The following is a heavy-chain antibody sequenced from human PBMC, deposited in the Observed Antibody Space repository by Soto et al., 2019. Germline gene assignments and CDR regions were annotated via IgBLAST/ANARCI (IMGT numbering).Heavy chain of an antibody. Sequence: EVQLLESGGGLVQPGGSLRLSCAASRFTFSSYAMSWVRQAPGEGLEWVSAISGSGGSTYYADSVKGRFTISRDNSKNTLYLQMNSLRAEDTAVYYCAKCVGNFDWLVDYWGQGTLVTVSS. CDR1: RFTFSSYA. J-gene: IGHJ4*02. CDR3: AKCVGNFDWLVDY. V-gene: IGHV3-23*01. D-gene: IGHD3-9*01. CDR2: ISGSGGST.